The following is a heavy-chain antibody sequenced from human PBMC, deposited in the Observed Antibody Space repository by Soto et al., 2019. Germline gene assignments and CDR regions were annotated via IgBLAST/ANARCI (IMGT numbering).Heavy chain of an antibody. CDR1: GYPFTSYD. CDR2: INPNSGNT. Sequence: DSVKGSCKASGYPFTSYDINWVRQATGQGLEWIGWINPNSGNTGYAQKFQGRVTMTRNTSISTAYMDLSSLRSEDTAVYYCARAGPTYSYYYGMDVWGHGTTVTVSS. V-gene: IGHV1-8*01. CDR3: ARAGPTYSYYYGMDV. J-gene: IGHJ6*02.